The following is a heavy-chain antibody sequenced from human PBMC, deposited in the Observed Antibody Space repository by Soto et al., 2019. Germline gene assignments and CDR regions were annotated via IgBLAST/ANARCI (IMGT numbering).Heavy chain of an antibody. J-gene: IGHJ4*02. D-gene: IGHD1-1*01. CDR1: GFSFSDAW. V-gene: IGHV3-15*01. CDR3: TTDPHSTGTKY. Sequence: GGSLRLSCAASGFSFSDAWMTWVRQAPGAGLEWVGHIKSKTDGGTTDYAAPVKGRFTISRDASKTTVYLQMNSLRTEDTAVYYCTTDPHSTGTKYWGQGTLVTVSS. CDR2: IKSKTDGGTT.